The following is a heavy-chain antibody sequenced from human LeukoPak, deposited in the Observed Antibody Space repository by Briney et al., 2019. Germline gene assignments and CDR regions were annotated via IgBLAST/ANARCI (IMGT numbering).Heavy chain of an antibody. CDR2: ISSSSSYI. J-gene: IGHJ4*02. D-gene: IGHD3-10*01. V-gene: IGHV3-21*01. CDR3: AISYYYGSGSYFALDY. Sequence: GGSLRLSCAASGFTFSSYSMNWVRQAPGKGLEWVSSISSSSSYIYYADSVKGRFTISRDNAKNSLYLQLTSLRAEDTAVYYCAISYYYGSGSYFALDYWGEETLVTVSS. CDR1: GFTFSSYS.